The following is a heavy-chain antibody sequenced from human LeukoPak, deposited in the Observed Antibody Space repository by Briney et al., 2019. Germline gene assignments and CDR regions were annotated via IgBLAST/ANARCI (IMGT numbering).Heavy chain of an antibody. J-gene: IGHJ4*02. CDR1: GFSVTRNY. CDR3: ARYDNGKDYFDY. CDR2: MYSGGGT. D-gene: IGHD1-1*01. V-gene: IGHV3-53*01. Sequence: PGGSLRLSCAASGFSVTRNYVSWVRQAAGKGLEWVSLMYSGGGTSYADSVKGRFTISRDTSKNTLYLQMSSLRAEDTALYYCARYDNGKDYFDYWGQGTLVTVSS.